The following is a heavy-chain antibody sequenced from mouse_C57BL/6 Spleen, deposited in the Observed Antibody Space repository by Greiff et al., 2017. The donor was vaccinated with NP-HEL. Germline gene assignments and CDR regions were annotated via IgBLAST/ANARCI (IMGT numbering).Heavy chain of an antibody. CDR2: IDPSDSYT. Sequence: VQLQQPGAELVRPGTSVKLSCKASGYTFTSYWMHWVKQRPGQGLEWIGVIDPSDSYTNYNQKFKGKATLTVDTSSSTAYMQLSSLASEDSAVYSCAKNHPSGAAWFAYWGQGTLVTVSA. V-gene: IGHV1-59*01. CDR3: AKNHPSGAAWFAY. CDR1: GYTFTSYW. J-gene: IGHJ3*01. D-gene: IGHD3-2*02.